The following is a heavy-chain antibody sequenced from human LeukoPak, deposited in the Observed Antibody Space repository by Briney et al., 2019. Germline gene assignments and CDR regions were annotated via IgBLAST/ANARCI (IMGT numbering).Heavy chain of an antibody. CDR2: ISSSSSTI. CDR3: ARGLAYCSSTSCRTFDY. CDR1: GFTFSSYS. J-gene: IGHJ4*02. D-gene: IGHD2-2*01. V-gene: IGHV3-48*01. Sequence: GGSLRLSCAASGFTFSSYSVNWVRQAPGKGLGWVSYISSSSSTIYYADSVKGRFTISRDNAKNSLYLQMNSLRAEDTAVYYCARGLAYCSSTSCRTFDYWGKGTLVTVSS.